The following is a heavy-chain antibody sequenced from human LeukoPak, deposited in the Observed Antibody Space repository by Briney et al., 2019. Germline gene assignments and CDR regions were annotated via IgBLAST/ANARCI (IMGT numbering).Heavy chain of an antibody. CDR2: ISSSGSTI. J-gene: IGHJ4*02. V-gene: IGHV3-48*03. CDR3: ARVDIFDGFDY. Sequence: GGSLRLSCAASGFTFSSYAMSWVRQAPGKGLEWVSYISSSGSTIYYADSVKGRFTISRDNAKNSLYLQMNSLRAEDTAVYYCARVDIFDGFDYWGQGTLVTVSS. CDR1: GFTFSSYA. D-gene: IGHD2-21*01.